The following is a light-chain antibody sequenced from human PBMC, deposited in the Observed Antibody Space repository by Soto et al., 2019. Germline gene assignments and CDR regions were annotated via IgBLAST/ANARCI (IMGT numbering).Light chain of an antibody. V-gene: IGLV2-14*01. Sequence: QSALTQPDSVSGSPGQSITISCTGTSSDVGGYNYVSWYQQHPGKAPKLMIYDVSNRPSGVSNRFSGYKSGNTASLTISGLQVEDETDYYCSSYTTSSTLVVFGGGTKLTVL. CDR1: SSDVGGYNY. J-gene: IGLJ2*01. CDR2: DVS. CDR3: SSYTTSSTLVV.